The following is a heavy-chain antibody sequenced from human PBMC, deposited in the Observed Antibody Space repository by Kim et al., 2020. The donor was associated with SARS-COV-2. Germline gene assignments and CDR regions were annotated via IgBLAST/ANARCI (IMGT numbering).Heavy chain of an antibody. Sequence: GGSLRLSCAASGFTFSSYAMSWVRQAPGKGLEWVSAISGSGGSTYYADSVKGRFTISRDNSKNTLYLQMNSLRAEDTAVYYCAKDPLYYDFWSGTPGPAQMGSRNKREDNWFDPWGQGTLVTVSS. V-gene: IGHV3-23*01. CDR1: GFTFSSYA. J-gene: IGHJ5*02. CDR3: AKDPLYYDFWSGTPGPAQMGSRNKREDNWFDP. D-gene: IGHD3-3*01. CDR2: ISGSGGST.